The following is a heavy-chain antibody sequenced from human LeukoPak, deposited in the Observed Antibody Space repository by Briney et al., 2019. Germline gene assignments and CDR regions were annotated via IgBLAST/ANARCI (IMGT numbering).Heavy chain of an antibody. D-gene: IGHD2-2*01. V-gene: IGHV3-21*01. CDR2: ISSSSSYI. CDR1: GFTFSSYS. Sequence: PGGSLRLSCAASGFTFSSYSMNWVRQAPGKGLEWVSSISSSSSYIYYADSVKGRFTISRDNAKNSLYLQMNSLRAEDTAVYYCARDLPGGPAEGYFDYWGQGTLVTVSS. CDR3: ARDLPGGPAEGYFDY. J-gene: IGHJ4*02.